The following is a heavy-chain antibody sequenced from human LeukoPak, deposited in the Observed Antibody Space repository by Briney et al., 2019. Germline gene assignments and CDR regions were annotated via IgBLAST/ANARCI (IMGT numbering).Heavy chain of an antibody. J-gene: IGHJ2*01. CDR2: IYYSGST. D-gene: IGHD6-19*01. CDR3: ASPKRSSGWYFDL. V-gene: IGHV4-59*08. CDR1: GGSISSYY. Sequence: PSETLSLTCTVSGGSISSYYWSWIRQPPGKGLEWIGYIYYSGSTNYNPSLKSRVTISVDTSKNQFSLKLSSVTAADTAAYYCASPKRSSGWYFDLWGRGTLVTVSS.